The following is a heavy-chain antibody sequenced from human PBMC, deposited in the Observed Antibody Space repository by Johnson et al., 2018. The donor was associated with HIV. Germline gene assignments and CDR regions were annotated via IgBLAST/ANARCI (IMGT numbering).Heavy chain of an antibody. V-gene: IGHV3-20*04. CDR1: GFTFDDYG. D-gene: IGHD4-17*01. J-gene: IGHJ3*02. CDR3: ARARYGDLLNLDAFDI. Sequence: VQLVESGGGVVRPGGSLRLSCAASGFTFDDYGMSWVRQAPGKGLEWVSGINWNGGSTGYADSVKGRFTIARVNAKNSLYLQMNSLRAEDTALYYCARARYGDLLNLDAFDIWGQGTMVTVSS. CDR2: INWNGGST.